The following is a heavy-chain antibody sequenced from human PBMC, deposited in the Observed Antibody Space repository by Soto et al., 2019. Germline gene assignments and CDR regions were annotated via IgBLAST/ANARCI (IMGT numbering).Heavy chain of an antibody. J-gene: IGHJ6*02. CDR1: GFTFSSYG. CDR3: ARDHYGMDV. Sequence: GGSLRLSCAASGFTFSSYGMHWVRQAPGKGLEWVAVIWYDGSNKYYADSVKGRFTISRDNSKNTLYLQMNSLSAADTAVYYCARDHYGMDVWGQGTTVTVSS. V-gene: IGHV3-33*01. CDR2: IWYDGSNK.